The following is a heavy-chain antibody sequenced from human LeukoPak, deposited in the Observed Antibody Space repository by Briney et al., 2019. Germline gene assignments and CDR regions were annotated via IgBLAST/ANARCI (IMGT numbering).Heavy chain of an antibody. Sequence: GGSLRLSWAASGFIFRTEPMNWVRQAPGKGPEWLSNIRDTGNDMSYADSVRGRFTISRDNARNSLFLQMDNLRVEDTALYYCVRDVYWAFDRWGQGTLVTVSS. D-gene: IGHD1-26*01. V-gene: IGHV3-48*01. CDR1: GFIFRTEP. CDR2: IRDTGNDM. CDR3: VRDVYWAFDR. J-gene: IGHJ4*02.